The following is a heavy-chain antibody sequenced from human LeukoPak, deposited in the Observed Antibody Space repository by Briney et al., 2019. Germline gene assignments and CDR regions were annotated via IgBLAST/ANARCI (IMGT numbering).Heavy chain of an antibody. D-gene: IGHD3-22*01. V-gene: IGHV1-8*01. Sequence: ASVKVSCKASGYALTTYDINWVRQAPGQGLEWMGWMNPNSGNTGYAQSFQGRVTMTRNTSITTAYMELSSLRSEDTAVYFCARGTYYYDSGGYYNDYWGQGTLVTVSS. CDR2: MNPNSGNT. CDR3: ARGTYYYDSGGYYNDY. CDR1: GYALTTYD. J-gene: IGHJ4*02.